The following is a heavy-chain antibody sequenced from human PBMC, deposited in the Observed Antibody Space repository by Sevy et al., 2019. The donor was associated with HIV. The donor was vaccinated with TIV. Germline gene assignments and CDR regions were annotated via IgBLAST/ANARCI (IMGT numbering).Heavy chain of an antibody. D-gene: IGHD3-3*01. CDR2: MSPNSGAT. CDR3: ASGGNGDFWSYEYYYYGMDV. Sequence: ASLKVSCEASGYTFTSYDINWVRQATGQGLEWMGWMSPNSGATGFAQKFQGRVTLTRNTSISTAYMEVGSLRSEDTAVYYCASGGNGDFWSYEYYYYGMDVWGQGTTVTVSS. V-gene: IGHV1-8*01. CDR1: GYTFTSYD. J-gene: IGHJ6*02.